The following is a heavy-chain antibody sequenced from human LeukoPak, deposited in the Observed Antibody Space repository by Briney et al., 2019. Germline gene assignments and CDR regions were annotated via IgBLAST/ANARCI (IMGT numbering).Heavy chain of an antibody. Sequence: GASVKVSCKASGYTFTGYYMHWVRQAPGQGLEWMGWINPNSGGTNYAQKFQGRVTMTRDTSISTAYMELSRLRSDDTAVYYCARDPRRVGITMAYYYYMDVWGKGTTVTISS. V-gene: IGHV1-2*02. D-gene: IGHD3-3*01. CDR3: ARDPRRVGITMAYYYYMDV. CDR2: INPNSGGT. CDR1: GYTFTGYY. J-gene: IGHJ6*03.